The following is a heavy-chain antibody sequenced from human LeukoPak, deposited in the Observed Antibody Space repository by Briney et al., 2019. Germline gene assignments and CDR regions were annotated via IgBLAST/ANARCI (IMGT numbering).Heavy chain of an antibody. CDR2: INHSGST. J-gene: IGHJ6*02. Sequence: SETLSLTCAVYGGSFSGYYWSWIRQPPGKGLEWIGEINHSGSTNYNPSLKSRVTISVDTSKNQFSLRLSSVTAADTAVYYCARDRRYSYGYRRTYYYYGMDVWGQGTTVTVSS. CDR3: ARDRRYSYGYRRTYYYYGMDV. CDR1: GGSFSGYY. V-gene: IGHV4-34*01. D-gene: IGHD5-18*01.